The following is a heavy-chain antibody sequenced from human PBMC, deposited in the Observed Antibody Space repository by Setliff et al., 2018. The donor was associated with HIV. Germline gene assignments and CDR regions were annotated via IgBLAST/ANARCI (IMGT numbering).Heavy chain of an antibody. V-gene: IGHV7-4-1*02. CDR1: GYTFISHP. CDR3: ARDLEVAGPLNSAFNI. CDR2: INTNTGNP. Sequence: ASVKVSCKASGYTFISHPINWVRQAPGQGLEWMGWINTNTGNPTYAQGFTGRFVFSVDTSVNTAYLQISGLKAEDTAIYYCARDLEVAGPLNSAFNIWGQGTMVTVSS. D-gene: IGHD6-19*01. J-gene: IGHJ3*02.